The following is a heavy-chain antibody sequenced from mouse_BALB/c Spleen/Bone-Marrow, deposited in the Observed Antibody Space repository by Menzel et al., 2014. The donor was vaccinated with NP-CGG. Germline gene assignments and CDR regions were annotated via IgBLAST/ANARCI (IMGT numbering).Heavy chain of an antibody. CDR3: ARSYYGSSQPFDY. V-gene: IGHV1-67*01. Sequence: QVQLQQSGPELVRPGVSAKISCKGSGYTFTDYAMHWVKQSHAKSLERIGVISTYSGYTNYNQKFKGKAKMTVDKSSNTDYMELERLTSEDSAIYYCARSYYGSSQPFDYWGQGTTLTVSS. D-gene: IGHD1-1*01. CDR2: ISTYSGYT. J-gene: IGHJ2*01. CDR1: GYTFTDYA.